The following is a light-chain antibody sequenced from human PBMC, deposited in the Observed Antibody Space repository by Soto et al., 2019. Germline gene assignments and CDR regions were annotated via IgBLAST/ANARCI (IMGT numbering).Light chain of an antibody. Sequence: QSALTQPASVSGSPGQSITISCTGTSSDVGSYELVSWFQQHPGKAPKLMIYEGSKRPSGVSNRFSGSKSGNTASLTVSGLQAEDEADYYCSSYAGSNNLVFGGGTQLTVL. CDR1: SSDVGSYEL. J-gene: IGLJ2*01. V-gene: IGLV2-14*02. CDR3: SSYAGSNNLV. CDR2: EGS.